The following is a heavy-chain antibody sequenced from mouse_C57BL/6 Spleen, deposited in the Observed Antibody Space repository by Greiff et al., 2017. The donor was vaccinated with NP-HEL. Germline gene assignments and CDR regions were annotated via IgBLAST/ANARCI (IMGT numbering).Heavy chain of an antibody. D-gene: IGHD2-4*01. V-gene: IGHV1-69*01. J-gene: IGHJ4*01. CDR2: IDPSDSYT. CDR3: ARNYDYDDYYAMDY. Sequence: VQLQQPGAELVMPGASVKLSCKASGYTFTSYWMHWVKQRPGQGLEWIGEIDPSDSYTNYNQKFKGKSTLTVDKSSSTAYMQLSSLTSEDSAVYYCARNYDYDDYYAMDYWGQGTSVTVSS. CDR1: GYTFTSYW.